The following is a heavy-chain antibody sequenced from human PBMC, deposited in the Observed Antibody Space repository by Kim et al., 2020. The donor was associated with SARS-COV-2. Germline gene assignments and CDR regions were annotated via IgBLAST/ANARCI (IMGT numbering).Heavy chain of an antibody. V-gene: IGHV3-23*01. CDR2: T. Sequence: TYYADSVKGRFTISRDNSKNTFYLQMNSLRVEDTAVYYCAKLAGATPFDYWGQGTLVTVSS. D-gene: IGHD1-26*01. J-gene: IGHJ4*02. CDR3: AKLAGATPFDY.